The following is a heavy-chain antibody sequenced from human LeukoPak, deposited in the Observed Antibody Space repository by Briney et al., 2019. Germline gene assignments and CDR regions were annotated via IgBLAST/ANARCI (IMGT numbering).Heavy chain of an antibody. J-gene: IGHJ4*02. CDR3: AKKSRDGYNPFDY. V-gene: IGHV3-7*03. Sequence: GGSLRLSCAASGFTFSNYWMSWVRQAPGKGLEWVANIRQDGNEKYYVGSVRGRFTISRDNAKNSLYLQMNSLRAEDTAVYYCAKKSRDGYNPFDYLGQGTLVTVSS. D-gene: IGHD5-24*01. CDR1: GFTFSNYW. CDR2: IRQDGNEK.